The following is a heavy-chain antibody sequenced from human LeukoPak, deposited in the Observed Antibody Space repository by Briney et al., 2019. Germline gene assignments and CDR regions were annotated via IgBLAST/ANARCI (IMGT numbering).Heavy chain of an antibody. J-gene: IGHJ4*02. CDR2: IIPIFGTA. Sequence: GSSVKVSCKASGGTFSSYAISWVRQAPGQGLEWMGGIIPIFGTANYAQKFQGRVTITADESTSTAYMELSSLRSEDTAVYYCARCPATPQNYTDFDYWGQGTLVTVSS. D-gene: IGHD1-26*01. CDR3: ARCPATPQNYTDFDY. V-gene: IGHV1-69*01. CDR1: GGTFSSYA.